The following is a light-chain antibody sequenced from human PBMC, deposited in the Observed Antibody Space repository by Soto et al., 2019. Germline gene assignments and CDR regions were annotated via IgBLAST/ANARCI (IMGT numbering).Light chain of an antibody. J-gene: IGLJ3*02. CDR3: SSYTSSSTPWV. CDR2: DVT. V-gene: IGLV2-14*01. Sequence: QSALTQPRSVSGSPGQSVTISCTGTDSDIGGYNYVSWYQQYPGEAPKRMIYDVTKRPSGVSNRFSGSKSGNTASLTISGLQAEDEADYYCSSYTSSSTPWVFGGGTKVTVL. CDR1: DSDIGGYNY.